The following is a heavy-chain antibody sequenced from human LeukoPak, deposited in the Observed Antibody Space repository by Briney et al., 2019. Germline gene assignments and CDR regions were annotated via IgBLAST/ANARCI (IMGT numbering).Heavy chain of an antibody. Sequence: PGGSLRLSCAASGFTFSSYSMNWVRQAPGKGLEWVSYISSSSSTIYYADSVKGRLTISRDNAKNSLYLQMNSLRAEDTAVYYCARAAYCGGDCYSKGLDYWGQGTLVTVSS. D-gene: IGHD2-21*02. CDR3: ARAAYCGGDCYSKGLDY. V-gene: IGHV3-48*01. J-gene: IGHJ4*02. CDR2: ISSSSSTI. CDR1: GFTFSSYS.